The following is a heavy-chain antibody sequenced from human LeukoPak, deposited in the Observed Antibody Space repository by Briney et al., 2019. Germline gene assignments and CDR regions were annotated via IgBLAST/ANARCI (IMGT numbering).Heavy chain of an antibody. CDR1: ALKFDDSA. CDR3: PHASGNFDY. V-gene: IGHV3-43*02. Sequence: GGSHRLSCLASALKFDDSAMHWVRQAPGKGLQWVPLISADRGRTFSADSVKGRFSISTGNRTNSLYLQMNSLRSDDNAMYSSPHASGNFDYSAQGTLAVVSS. CDR2: ISADRGRT. J-gene: IGHJ4*02. D-gene: IGHD1-14*01.